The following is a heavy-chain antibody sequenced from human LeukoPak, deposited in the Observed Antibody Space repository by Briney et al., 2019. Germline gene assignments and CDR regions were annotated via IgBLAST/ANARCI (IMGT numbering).Heavy chain of an antibody. CDR2: IYTGGST. CDR1: GGSISSYY. CDR3: ARRMIAAAAYFDY. V-gene: IGHV4-4*09. D-gene: IGHD6-13*01. Sequence: SETLSLTCTVSGGSISSYYWSWIRQPPGKGLEWIGYIYTGGSTNYSPSLKSRVTISVDTSKNQFSLKLSSVTAADTAVYYCARRMIAAAAYFDYWGQGTLVTVSS. J-gene: IGHJ4*02.